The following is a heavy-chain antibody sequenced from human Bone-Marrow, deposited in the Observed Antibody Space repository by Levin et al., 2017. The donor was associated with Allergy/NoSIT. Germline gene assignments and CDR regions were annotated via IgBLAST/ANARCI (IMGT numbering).Heavy chain of an antibody. J-gene: IGHJ6*02. CDR2: IYYSGST. CDR1: GGSISSYY. Sequence: PGGSLRLSCTVSGGSISSYYWSWIRQPPGKGLEWIGYIYYSGSTNYNPSLKSRVTISVDTSKNQFSLKLSSVTAADTAVYYCARVYSSGWERGYGMDVWGQGTTVTVSS. D-gene: IGHD6-19*01. V-gene: IGHV4-59*01. CDR3: ARVYSSGWERGYGMDV.